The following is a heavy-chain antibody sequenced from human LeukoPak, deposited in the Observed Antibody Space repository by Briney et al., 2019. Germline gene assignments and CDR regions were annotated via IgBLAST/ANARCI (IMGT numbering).Heavy chain of an antibody. D-gene: IGHD2-2*02. Sequence: GGSLRLSCAASGFTVSNYAMSWVRQAPGKGLEWVSGISGSGGSTYYADSVKGRFTISRDSSKNTLYLQMNSLRAEDTAVYYCAKDHGYDCSTTSCYTYWGQGTLVTVSS. V-gene: IGHV3-23*01. CDR2: ISGSGGST. J-gene: IGHJ4*02. CDR1: GFTVSNYA. CDR3: AKDHGYDCSTTSCYTY.